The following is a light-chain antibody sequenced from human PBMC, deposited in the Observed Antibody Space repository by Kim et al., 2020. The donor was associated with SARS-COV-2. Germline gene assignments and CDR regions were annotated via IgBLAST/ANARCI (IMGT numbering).Light chain of an antibody. V-gene: IGLV1-47*01. CDR2: RNN. CDR1: TSYIGINH. CDR3: ATWDDSLGGVV. Sequence: GQRVTISCSGSTSYIGINHVCLYQRLPGTAPKRLIYRNNQRPSWVPDRFSGSKSDTSASLAISGLRSEDEADYYCATWDDSLGGVVFGGGTRLTVL. J-gene: IGLJ2*01.